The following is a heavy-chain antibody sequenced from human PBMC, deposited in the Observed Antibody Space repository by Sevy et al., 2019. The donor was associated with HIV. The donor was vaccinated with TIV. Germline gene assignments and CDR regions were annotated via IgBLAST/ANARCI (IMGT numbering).Heavy chain of an antibody. J-gene: IGHJ2*01. Sequence: GGSLRLSCAASGFSFGDYDMHWVRQLSGKGLEWVSSIGTAGDTYYLGSVEGRFTISRENATNSEYLQMRSLRAGDTATYYCVGGSPSGSDSLLGSSNAVNWDFDLWGRGTLVTVSS. CDR3: VGGSPSGSDSLLGSSNAVNWDFDL. V-gene: IGHV3-13*01. CDR2: IGTAGDT. CDR1: GFSFGDYD. D-gene: IGHD3-10*01.